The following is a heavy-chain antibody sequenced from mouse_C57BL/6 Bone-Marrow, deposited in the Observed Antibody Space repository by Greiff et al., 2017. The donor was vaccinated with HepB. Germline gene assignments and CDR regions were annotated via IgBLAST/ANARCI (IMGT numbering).Heavy chain of an antibody. CDR2: INPNNGGT. V-gene: IGHV1-22*01. CDR1: GYTFTDYN. D-gene: IGHD1-1*01. CDR3: ARYDGSRGYYAMDY. J-gene: IGHJ4*01. Sequence: EVQLQQSGPELVKPGASVKMSCKASGYTFTDYNMHWVKQSHGKSLEWIGYINPNNGGTSYNQKFKGKATLTVNKSTSTAYMELRSLTSEDSAVYYCARYDGSRGYYAMDYWGQGTSVTVSS.